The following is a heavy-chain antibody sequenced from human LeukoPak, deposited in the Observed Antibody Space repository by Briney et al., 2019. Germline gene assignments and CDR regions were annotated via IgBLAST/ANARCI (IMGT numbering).Heavy chain of an antibody. Sequence: GGSLRLSCAASGFTFSSYSMNWVRQAPGKGLEWVSSISSSSYIYYADSVKGRFTISRDNAKNSLYLQMNSLRAEDTAVYYCARAGPYGSGSYSYYYYYMDVWGKGTTVTVSS. V-gene: IGHV3-21*01. CDR2: ISSSSYI. CDR3: ARAGPYGSGSYSYYYYYMDV. J-gene: IGHJ6*03. CDR1: GFTFSSYS. D-gene: IGHD3-10*01.